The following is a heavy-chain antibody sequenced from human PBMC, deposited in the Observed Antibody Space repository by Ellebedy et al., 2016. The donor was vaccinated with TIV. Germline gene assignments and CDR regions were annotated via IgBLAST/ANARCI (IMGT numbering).Heavy chain of an antibody. CDR2: IKSKTDGGTT. J-gene: IGHJ4*02. V-gene: IGHV3-15*01. Sequence: GGSLRLSXAASGFTFSSYAMSWVRQAPGKGLEWVGRIKSKTDGGTTDYAAPVKGRFTISRDDSKNTLYLQMNSQKTEDTAVYYCTTLSYSGYDRGLDYWGQGTLVTVSS. CDR1: GFTFSSYA. D-gene: IGHD5-12*01. CDR3: TTLSYSGYDRGLDY.